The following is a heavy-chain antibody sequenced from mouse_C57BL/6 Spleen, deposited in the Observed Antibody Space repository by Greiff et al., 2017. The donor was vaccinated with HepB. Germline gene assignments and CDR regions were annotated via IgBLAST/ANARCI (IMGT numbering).Heavy chain of an antibody. V-gene: IGHV14-2*01. J-gene: IGHJ4*01. Sequence: EVQLQQSGAELVKPGASVKLSCTASGFNIKDYYIHWVKQRTEQGLEWIGRIDPEDGETKYAPKFKGKATITADTTSNTAYLQLSSLTSEDTAVYYCATLEATLYAMDYWGQGTSVTVSS. CDR3: ATLEATLYAMDY. CDR2: IDPEDGET. CDR1: GFNIKDYY. D-gene: IGHD3-2*02.